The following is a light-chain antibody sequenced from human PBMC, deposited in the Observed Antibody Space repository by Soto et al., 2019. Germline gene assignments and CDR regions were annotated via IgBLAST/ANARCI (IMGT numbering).Light chain of an antibody. J-gene: IGKJ1*01. CDR1: QDITNY. CDR3: QQYDNVPWT. Sequence: DIQMTQSPSSLSASVGDRVTITCQASQDITNYLNWYQQKPGKAPKLLIYDASNLETGVPSRFSGSGSGTDFTFTISSLQPEDIAAYYCQQYDNVPWTFGQGTEVEI. V-gene: IGKV1-33*01. CDR2: DAS.